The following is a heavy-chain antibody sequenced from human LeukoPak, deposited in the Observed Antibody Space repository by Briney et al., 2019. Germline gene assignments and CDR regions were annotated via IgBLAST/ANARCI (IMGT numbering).Heavy chain of an antibody. J-gene: IGHJ4*02. Sequence: GGSLRLSCAASGFTFSTYHMNWVRQAPGKGLEWVSYITNTGSIMFYADSVKGRFTISRDNAKNSLYLQMNSLRAEDTAVYYCVRGVVGYSIDYWGQGTLVTVSS. D-gene: IGHD1-26*01. CDR3: VRGVVGYSIDY. CDR1: GFTFSTYH. CDR2: ITNTGSIM. V-gene: IGHV3-48*01.